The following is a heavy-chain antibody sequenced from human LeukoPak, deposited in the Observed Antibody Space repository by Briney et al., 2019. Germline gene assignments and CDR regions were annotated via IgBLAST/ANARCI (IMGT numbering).Heavy chain of an antibody. Sequence: ASVKVSCKASGYTFTSYYMQWVRQAPGQGLEWMGIINPSGGSTSYAQKFQGRVTMTRDTSTSTVYMELSSLRSEDTAVYYCASPRGYGGYLIHWGQGTLVTVSS. J-gene: IGHJ4*02. CDR2: INPSGGST. CDR3: ASPRGYGGYLIH. CDR1: GYTFTSYY. D-gene: IGHD5-12*01. V-gene: IGHV1-46*01.